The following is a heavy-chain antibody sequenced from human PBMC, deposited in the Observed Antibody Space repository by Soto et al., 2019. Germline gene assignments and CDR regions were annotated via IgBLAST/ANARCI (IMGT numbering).Heavy chain of an antibody. V-gene: IGHV3-7*01. CDR2: IKHDGSEK. D-gene: IGHD1-20*01. CDR1: GFTFSAYW. CDR3: AIVTRGLSMDV. Sequence: EVQLVESGGGLVQPGGSLRLSCAASGFTFSAYWMSWVRQTPGKGLEWVANIKHDGSEKYYVDSVKGRFTISRDNGKSSLFLELTGLGAGERAVFCCAIVTRGLSMDVWGEGTTVTVSS. J-gene: IGHJ6*04.